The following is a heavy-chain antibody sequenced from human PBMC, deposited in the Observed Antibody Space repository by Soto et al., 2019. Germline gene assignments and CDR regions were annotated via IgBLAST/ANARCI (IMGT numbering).Heavy chain of an antibody. Sequence: ASVKVSCKASGYTFTGYYMHWVRQAPGQGLEWMGWINPNSGGTNYAQKFQGRVTMTRDTSISTAYMELSRLRSDDTAVYYCARELRYFDWLLSGRYYYYYGMDVWGQETTVTVS. CDR3: ARELRYFDWLLSGRYYYYYGMDV. CDR2: INPNSGGT. CDR1: GYTFTGYY. V-gene: IGHV1-2*02. J-gene: IGHJ6*02. D-gene: IGHD3-9*01.